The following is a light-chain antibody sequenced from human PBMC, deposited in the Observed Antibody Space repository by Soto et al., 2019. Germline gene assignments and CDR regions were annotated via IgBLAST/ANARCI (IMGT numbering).Light chain of an antibody. J-gene: IGKJ1*01. V-gene: IGKV3-15*01. Sequence: EIVLTQSQVTVPVSPGERVTLSCRASQSVSIDLAWYQQKPGQAPRLLIYGASTRATDIPATFTGSGSGTEFTLTISSLQSEDIAVYYCRQRSSWPRTFGQGTKVDIK. CDR3: RQRSSWPRT. CDR1: QSVSID. CDR2: GAS.